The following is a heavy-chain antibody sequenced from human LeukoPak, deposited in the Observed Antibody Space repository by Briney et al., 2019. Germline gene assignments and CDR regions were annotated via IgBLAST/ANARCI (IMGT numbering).Heavy chain of an antibody. D-gene: IGHD3-16*01. Sequence: SGTLSLTCTVSGGSINNCYWNWIRHPPPPGLEWVGRMCSNGNTNYNPSINYRPTLYVDTSNSQVSLRLHSAPAPDTAVYDCAREDVGSCHADSSPYYFDYWGQGTLVTVSS. CDR3: AREDVGSCHADSSPYYFDY. CDR2: MCSNGNT. V-gene: IGHV4-4*07. CDR1: GGSINNCY. J-gene: IGHJ4*02.